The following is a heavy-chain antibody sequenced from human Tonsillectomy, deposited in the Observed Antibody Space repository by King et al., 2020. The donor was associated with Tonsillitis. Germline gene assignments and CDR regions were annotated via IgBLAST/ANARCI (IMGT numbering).Heavy chain of an antibody. CDR1: GFTFSTYS. D-gene: IGHD3-22*01. CDR3: ARAHYYDSSGYYFFDY. CDR2: ISGSRNYI. Sequence: VQLVESGGGLVKPGGSLRLSCAASGFTFSTYSMNWVRQAPGKGLEWVSSISGSRNYIYYAYSVKGRFTISRDNAKNSLYLQMNSLRAEDTAVYYCARAHYYDSSGYYFFDYWGQGTLVTVSS. V-gene: IGHV3-21*01. J-gene: IGHJ4*02.